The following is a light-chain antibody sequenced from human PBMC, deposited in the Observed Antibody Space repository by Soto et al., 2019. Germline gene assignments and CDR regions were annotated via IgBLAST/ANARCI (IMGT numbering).Light chain of an antibody. CDR1: TSNVANNF. CDR3: GSWDTSTSATV. V-gene: IGLV1-51*01. CDR2: DDI. Sequence: QSVLTQAPSVSAAPGQKVTISCSGTTSNVANNFVSWYQQFPGKAPKLLIYDDIRRPSGIPDRFSASKSGTSATLGITDIQPGDDADYYCGSWDTSTSATVFGTGPKATV. J-gene: IGLJ1*01.